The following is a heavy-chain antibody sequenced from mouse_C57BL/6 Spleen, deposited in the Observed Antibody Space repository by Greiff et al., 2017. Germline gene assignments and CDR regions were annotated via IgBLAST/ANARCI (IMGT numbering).Heavy chain of an antibody. D-gene: IGHD2-3*01. J-gene: IGHJ3*01. CDR2: INYDGSST. CDR1: GFTFSDYY. V-gene: IGHV5-16*01. Sequence: EVQLQESEGGLVQPGSSIKLSCTASGFTFSDYYMAWVRQVPEKGLEWVANINYDGSSTYYLDSLKSRFIISRDNAKNILYLQMSSLKSEDTATYYCAREADGYYTWFAYWGQGTLVTVSA. CDR3: AREADGYYTWFAY.